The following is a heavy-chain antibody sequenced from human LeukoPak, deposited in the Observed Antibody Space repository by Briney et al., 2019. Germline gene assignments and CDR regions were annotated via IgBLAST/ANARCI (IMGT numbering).Heavy chain of an antibody. Sequence: PSETLSLTCTVSGGSISSYYWSWIRQPPGKGLEWIGYIYYSGSTNYNPSLKSRVTISVDTSKNQFSLKLSPVTAADTAVYYCARGGIMHYYYYYYMDVWGKGTTGTVSS. CDR3: ARGGIMHYYYYYYMDV. V-gene: IGHV4-59*01. CDR1: GGSISSYY. CDR2: IYYSGST. D-gene: IGHD3-16*01. J-gene: IGHJ6*03.